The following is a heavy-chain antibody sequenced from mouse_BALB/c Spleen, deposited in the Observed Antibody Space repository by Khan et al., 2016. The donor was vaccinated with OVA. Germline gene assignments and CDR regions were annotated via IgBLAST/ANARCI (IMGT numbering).Heavy chain of an antibody. CDR2: ISYSGGT. D-gene: IGHD2-14*01. J-gene: IGHJ2*01. V-gene: IGHV3-2*02. Sequence: VQLKQSGPGLVKPSQSLSLTCTVTGYSITSGYAWNWIRQFPGNKLEWMGYISYSGGTSYNPSLKSRISITRDPSKNQFFLQFNSVTNEDTANYYCARGNYYRYDIDYWGQGTTLTVSS. CDR1: GYSITSGYA. CDR3: ARGNYYRYDIDY.